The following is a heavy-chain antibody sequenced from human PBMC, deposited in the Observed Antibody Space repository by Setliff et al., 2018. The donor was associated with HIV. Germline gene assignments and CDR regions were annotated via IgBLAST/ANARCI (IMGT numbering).Heavy chain of an antibody. V-gene: IGHV4-38-2*01. D-gene: IGHD1-1*01. CDR2: IYHNGAT. Sequence: KPSETLSLTCAVSGFSISTNYYWGWIRQPPGKGLDWIGSIYHNGATNYSPSLKSRVTISVDKSKNQFSLKLSSVTAADTAVYYCARGGDGYNPGGGTFDHWGQGTMVTVSS. J-gene: IGHJ4*02. CDR3: ARGGDGYNPGGGTFDH. CDR1: GFSISTNYY.